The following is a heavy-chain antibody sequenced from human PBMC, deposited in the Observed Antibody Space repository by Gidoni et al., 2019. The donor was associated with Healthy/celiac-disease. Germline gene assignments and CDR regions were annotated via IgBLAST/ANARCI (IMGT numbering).Heavy chain of an antibody. J-gene: IGHJ4*02. CDR3: ARDQGGIVVVIAEDY. Sequence: QVQLVESGGGVVQPGRSLRLSCAASGFTFSSYGMHWVRQAPGKGLEWVAVIWYDGSNKYYADSVKGRFTISRDNSKNTLYLQMNSLRAEDTAVYYCARDQGGIVVVIAEDYWGQGTLVTVSS. CDR1: GFTFSSYG. CDR2: IWYDGSNK. V-gene: IGHV3-33*01. D-gene: IGHD2-21*01.